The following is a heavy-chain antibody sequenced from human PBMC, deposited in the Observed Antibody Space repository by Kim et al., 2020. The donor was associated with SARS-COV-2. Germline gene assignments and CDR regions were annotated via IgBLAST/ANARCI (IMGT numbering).Heavy chain of an antibody. J-gene: IGHJ4*02. CDR2: IYHSGST. CDR1: GGSISSSNW. V-gene: IGHV4-4*02. Sequence: SETLSLTCAVSGGSISSSNWWSWVRQPPGKGLEWIGEIYHSGSTNYNPSLKSRVTISVDKSKNQFSLKLSSVTAADTAVYYCARECNWNYVYYFDYWGQGTLVTVSS. D-gene: IGHD1-7*01. CDR3: ARECNWNYVYYFDY.